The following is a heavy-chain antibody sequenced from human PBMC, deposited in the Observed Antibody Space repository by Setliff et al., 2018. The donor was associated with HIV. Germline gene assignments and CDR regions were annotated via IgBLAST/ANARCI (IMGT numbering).Heavy chain of an antibody. J-gene: IGHJ4*02. V-gene: IGHV1-2*02. CDR2: TNPRSGVT. CDR3: ARDSGTNDHFLSPYYGALDF. D-gene: IGHD3-3*02. CDR1: GYTFSDYF. Sequence: ASVKVSCKASGYTFSDYFIHWVRQAPGQGLQWMGWTNPRSGVTKYAQKFQGRFIMTTDTTINTLYMELERLTSDDTALYYCARDSGTNDHFLSPYYGALDFWGLGTLVTVSS.